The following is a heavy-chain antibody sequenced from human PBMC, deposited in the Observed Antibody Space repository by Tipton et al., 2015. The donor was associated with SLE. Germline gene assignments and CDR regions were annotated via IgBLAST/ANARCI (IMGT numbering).Heavy chain of an antibody. CDR3: ARDPLYSSSPPFDY. Sequence: QLVQSGAEVKKPGASVKVSCKASGYTFTGYYMHWVRQAPGQGLEWMGRINPNSGGTNYAQKFQGRVTMTRDTSISTAYMELSRLRSDDTAVYYCARDPLYSSSPPFDYWGHGTLVTVSS. CDR2: INPNSGGT. CDR1: GYTFTGYY. D-gene: IGHD6-6*01. V-gene: IGHV1-2*06. J-gene: IGHJ4*01.